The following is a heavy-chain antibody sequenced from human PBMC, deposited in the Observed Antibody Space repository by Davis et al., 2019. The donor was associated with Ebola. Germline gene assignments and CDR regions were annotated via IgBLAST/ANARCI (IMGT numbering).Heavy chain of an antibody. CDR1: GFTFSGSA. J-gene: IGHJ4*02. V-gene: IGHV3-73*01. CDR3: AKEGYDYIWGSYRSPLFDY. D-gene: IGHD3-16*02. Sequence: GESLKISCAASGFTFSGSAMHWVRQASGKGLEWVGRIRSKANSYATAYAASVKGRFTISRDDSKNTAYLQMNSLKTEDTAVYYCAKEGYDYIWGSYRSPLFDYWGQGTLVTVSS. CDR2: IRSKANSYAT.